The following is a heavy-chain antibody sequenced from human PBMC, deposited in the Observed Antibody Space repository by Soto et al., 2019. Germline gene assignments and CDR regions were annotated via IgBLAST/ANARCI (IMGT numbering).Heavy chain of an antibody. CDR3: ARASGSYYYGMDV. CDR1: GGSISSTNW. V-gene: IGHV4-4*02. CDR2: VYHTGST. Sequence: SETLSLTCVVSGGSISSTNWWTWVRQTPGKGLEWIGEVYHTGSTKYNPSLKNRVTISVDKSNNQFSLNLKSVTAADTAVYYCARASGSYYYGMDVWGQGTTVTVSS. J-gene: IGHJ6*02. D-gene: IGHD1-26*01.